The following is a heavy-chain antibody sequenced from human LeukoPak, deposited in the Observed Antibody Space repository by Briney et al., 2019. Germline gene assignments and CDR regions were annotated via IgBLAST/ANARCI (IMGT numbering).Heavy chain of an antibody. D-gene: IGHD5-18*01. Sequence: GGSLRLSCAASGFTFSSYWMSWVRQAPGKGLEWVANIKQDGSEKYYVDPVKGRFTISRDNAKNSLYLQMNSLGAEDTAVYYCARGLNVDTAMGRLGDWGQGTLVTVSS. CDR2: IKQDGSEK. V-gene: IGHV3-7*01. J-gene: IGHJ4*02. CDR1: GFTFSSYW. CDR3: ARGLNVDTAMGRLGD.